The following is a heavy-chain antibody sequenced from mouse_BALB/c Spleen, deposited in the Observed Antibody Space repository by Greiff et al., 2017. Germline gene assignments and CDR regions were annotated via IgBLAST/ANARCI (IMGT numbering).Heavy chain of an antibody. CDR2: ISSGGSYT. J-gene: IGHJ3*01. CDR1: GFTFSSYA. V-gene: IGHV5-9-4*01. D-gene: IGHD2-14*01. Sequence: EVKLMESGGGLVKPGGSLKLSCAASGFTFSSYAMSWVRQSPEKRLEWVAEISSGGSYTYYPDTVTGRFTISRDNAKNTLYLEMSSLRSEDTAMYYCAGMVRRRGFAYWGQGTLVTVSA. CDR3: AGMVRRRGFAY.